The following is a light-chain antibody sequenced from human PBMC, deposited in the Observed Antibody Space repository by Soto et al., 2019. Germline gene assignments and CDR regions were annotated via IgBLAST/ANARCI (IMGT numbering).Light chain of an antibody. CDR2: GAS. Sequence: VLTQSPATLSLSPGERATLSCRASQSGSSTYLAWYQQKPGQAPRLLIYGASSRATGIPDRFSGSGSGTVIIITIRRLEHEVLAIYYCQQCSSSPYTFGQGTKVDIK. V-gene: IGKV3-20*01. CDR1: QSGSSTY. CDR3: QQCSSSPYT. J-gene: IGKJ2*01.